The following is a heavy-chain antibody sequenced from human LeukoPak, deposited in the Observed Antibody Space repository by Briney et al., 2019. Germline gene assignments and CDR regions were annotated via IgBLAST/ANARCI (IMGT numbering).Heavy chain of an antibody. V-gene: IGHV3-23*01. CDR3: AKLRQWQPQRYFFEY. CDR2: FSGISTT. Sequence: PGGSLRLSCAASGFTFSSYAMSWVRQAPGKGLEWVSTFSGISTTSYADAVKGRVTISRDNPKNTLYLQMDSLRAEDTAVYYCAKLRQWQPQRYFFEYWGQGALVTVAS. CDR1: GFTFSSYA. J-gene: IGHJ4*02. D-gene: IGHD6-19*01.